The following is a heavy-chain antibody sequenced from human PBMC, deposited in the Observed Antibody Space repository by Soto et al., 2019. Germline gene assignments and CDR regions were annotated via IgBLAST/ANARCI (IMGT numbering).Heavy chain of an antibody. J-gene: IGHJ4*02. CDR2: INQDGSAK. V-gene: IGHV3-7*05. Sequence: EVQLVESGGGLVQPGGSLRLSCAASGFTFNNYYMVWVRQAPGRGLEWVANINQDGSAKYYVDSVKGRFTISRDNAKSSLYLQINSLRAEDTATYYCGRGFGGTHWGQGSLVIVSS. CDR1: GFTFNNYY. CDR3: GRGFGGTH. D-gene: IGHD2-15*01.